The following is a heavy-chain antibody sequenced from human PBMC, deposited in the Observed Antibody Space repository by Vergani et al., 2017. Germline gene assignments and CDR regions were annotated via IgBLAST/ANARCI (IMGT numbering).Heavy chain of an antibody. CDR1: GYTFSSYA. D-gene: IGHD3-22*01. CDR2: IIPIFGTA. Sequence: QVQLVQSGAEVKKPGASVKVSCKASGYTFSSYAISWVRQAPGQGLEWMGGIIPIFGTANYAQKFQGRVTITADESTSTAYMELSSLRSEDTAVYYCATTYYYDSSGSNYFDYWGQGTLVTVSS. V-gene: IGHV1-69*01. J-gene: IGHJ4*02. CDR3: ATTYYYDSSGSNYFDY.